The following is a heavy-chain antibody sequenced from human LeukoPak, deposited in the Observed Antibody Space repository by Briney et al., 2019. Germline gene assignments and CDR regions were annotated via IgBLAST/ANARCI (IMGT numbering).Heavy chain of an antibody. V-gene: IGHV1-69*05. Sequence: SVKVSCKASGGTFSSYAISWVRQAPGQGLEWMGGIIPIFGTANYAQKFQGRVTITTDESTSTAYMELSSLRSEGTAVYYCASQARIAVAAPYYYYYMDVWGKGTTVTVSS. CDR2: IIPIFGTA. D-gene: IGHD6-19*01. CDR3: ASQARIAVAAPYYYYYMDV. CDR1: GGTFSSYA. J-gene: IGHJ6*03.